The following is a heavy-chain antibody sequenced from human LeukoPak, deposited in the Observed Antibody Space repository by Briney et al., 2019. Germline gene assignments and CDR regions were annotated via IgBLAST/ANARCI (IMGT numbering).Heavy chain of an antibody. CDR3: ARDSAPGATADYYYGMDV. V-gene: IGHV3-30*03. J-gene: IGHJ6*02. CDR1: EFTFSNYG. D-gene: IGHD1-26*01. CDR2: ISKDGSNK. Sequence: GGSLRLSCAASEFTFSNYGMHWVRQAPGKGLEWVAVISKDGSNKIYAASVKGRFTISRDNSKNTLYLQMNSLRAEDTAVYYCARDSAPGATADYYYGMDVWGQGTTVTVSS.